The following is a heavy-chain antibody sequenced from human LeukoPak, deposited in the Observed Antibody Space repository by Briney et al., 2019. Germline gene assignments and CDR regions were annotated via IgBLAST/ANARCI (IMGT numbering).Heavy chain of an antibody. CDR2: ISSSSSYI. D-gene: IGHD3-10*01. Sequence: AGGSLRLSCAASGFTFSSYSMNWVRQAPGKGLEWVSSISSSSSYIYYADSVKGRFTISRDNAKNSLYLQMNSLRAEDTAVYYCAKGQLWSGVAYFDYWGQGTLATVSS. V-gene: IGHV3-21*01. CDR1: GFTFSSYS. CDR3: AKGQLWSGVAYFDY. J-gene: IGHJ4*02.